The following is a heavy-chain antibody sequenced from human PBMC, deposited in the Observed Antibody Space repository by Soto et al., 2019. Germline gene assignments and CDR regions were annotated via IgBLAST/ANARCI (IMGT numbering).Heavy chain of an antibody. V-gene: IGHV3-48*02. CDR2: ISSSSSTI. CDR3: ARYPPPSYDILKGYSANWYFDL. D-gene: IGHD3-9*01. Sequence: EVQLVESGGGLVQPGGSLRLSCAASGFTFSSYSMNWVRQAPGKGLEWVSYISSSSSTIYYADSVKGRFTISRDNANNAMYLQMNRLRDEDTAVYDCARYPPPSYDILKGYSANWYFDLWGRGTLVTVAS. J-gene: IGHJ2*01. CDR1: GFTFSSYS.